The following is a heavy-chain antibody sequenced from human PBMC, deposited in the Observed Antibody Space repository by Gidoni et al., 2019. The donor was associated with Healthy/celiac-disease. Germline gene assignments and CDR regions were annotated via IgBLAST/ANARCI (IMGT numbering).Heavy chain of an antibody. V-gene: IGHV4-30-4*01. CDR3: ARDVGELGGIYWYFDL. Sequence: QVQLQQSGPGLVKPSQTLSLPCTVSDGSISRCVYYWSWIRQPPGKGLEWSGYIYYTGSPYYNPTLKSRVTISLDTSKNQFSLKLSSVTAADTAVYYCARDVGELGGIYWYFDLWGRGTLVTVSS. CDR1: DGSISRCVYY. J-gene: IGHJ2*01. CDR2: IYYTGSP. D-gene: IGHD2-15*01.